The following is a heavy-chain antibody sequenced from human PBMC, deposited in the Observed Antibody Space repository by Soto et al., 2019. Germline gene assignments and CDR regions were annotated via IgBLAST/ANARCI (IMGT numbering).Heavy chain of an antibody. CDR1: GFTFDDYA. CDR2: ISWNSGSI. J-gene: IGHJ4*02. V-gene: IGHV3-9*01. Sequence: EVQLVESGGGLVQPGRSLRLSCAASGFTFDDYAMHWVRQAPGKGLEWVSGISWNSGSIGYADSVKGRFTISRDNAKNSLYLQMNSLRAEDTALYYCAKGREDYSIGGWGQGTLVIVSS. D-gene: IGHD4-4*01. CDR3: AKGREDYSIGG.